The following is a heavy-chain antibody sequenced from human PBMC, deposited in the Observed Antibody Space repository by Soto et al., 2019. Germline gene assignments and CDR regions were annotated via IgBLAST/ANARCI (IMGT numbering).Heavy chain of an antibody. Sequence: SETLSLTCTVSGGSISSYYWSWIRQPPGKGLEWIGYIYYSGSTYYNPSLKSRVTISVDSSRSQFSLKLRSVAAADTAVYYCARRGARLLTVTTLESWFDPWGQGTLVTVSS. CDR2: IYYSGST. D-gene: IGHD1-7*01. CDR3: ARRGARLLTVTTLESWFDP. V-gene: IGHV4-59*04. CDR1: GGSISSYY. J-gene: IGHJ5*02.